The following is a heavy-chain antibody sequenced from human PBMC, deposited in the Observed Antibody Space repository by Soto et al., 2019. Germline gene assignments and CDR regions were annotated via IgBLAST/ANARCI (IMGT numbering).Heavy chain of an antibody. V-gene: IGHV4-61*01. Sequence: SETLSLTCTVSGGSVSSGSYYWSWIRQPPGKGLEWIGCINYSGSTNYNPSLKSRVSISVDTSKNQLSLKLTSVTAADTAVYYCARHDGFSSGWIFDYWGHGTLVTVSS. CDR1: GGSVSSGSYY. J-gene: IGHJ4*01. CDR2: INYSGST. D-gene: IGHD6-19*01. CDR3: ARHDGFSSGWIFDY.